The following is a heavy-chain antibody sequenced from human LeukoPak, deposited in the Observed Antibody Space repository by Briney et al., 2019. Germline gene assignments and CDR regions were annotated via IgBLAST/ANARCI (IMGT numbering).Heavy chain of an antibody. D-gene: IGHD3-22*01. CDR3: ANSINYYDSSGYYYVEGYYYYGMDV. CDR2: ISGSGGST. V-gene: IGHV3-23*01. CDR1: GFVFSIHA. Sequence: GGSLRLSCEASGFVFSIHAMSWARQAPGKGLEWVSAISGSGGSTYYADSVKGRFTISRDNSKNTLYLQMNSLRAVDAAVYYCANSINYYDSSGYYYVEGYYYYGMDVRGQGTTVTVSS. J-gene: IGHJ6*02.